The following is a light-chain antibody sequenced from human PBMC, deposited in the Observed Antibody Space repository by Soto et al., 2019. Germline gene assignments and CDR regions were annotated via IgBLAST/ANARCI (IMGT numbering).Light chain of an antibody. V-gene: IGKV3-20*01. J-gene: IGKJ5*01. Sequence: ESVLTQSPGTLSLSPGERATLSCRASQSVSSSYLAWYQQKPGQAPRLLIYGASSRATGIPDRFSGSGSGTDFTLTISRLEPEDFAVYYCQQYGSSPHFGQGTLLEI. CDR2: GAS. CDR1: QSVSSSY. CDR3: QQYGSSPH.